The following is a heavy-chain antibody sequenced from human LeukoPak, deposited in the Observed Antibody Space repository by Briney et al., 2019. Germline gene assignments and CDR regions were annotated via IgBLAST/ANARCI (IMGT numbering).Heavy chain of an antibody. CDR2: ISSSSSYI. D-gene: IGHD3-9*01. V-gene: IGHV3-21*01. CDR1: GFTFSSYS. J-gene: IGHJ4*02. CDR3: ARAGRGLRYFDWLTYDY. Sequence: PGVSLRLSCAASGFTFSSYSMNWVRQAPGKGLEWVSSISSSSSYIYYGDSVKGRFTISRDNAKNTLYLQMNSLRAEDTAVYYCARAGRGLRYFDWLTYDYWGQGTLVTVSS.